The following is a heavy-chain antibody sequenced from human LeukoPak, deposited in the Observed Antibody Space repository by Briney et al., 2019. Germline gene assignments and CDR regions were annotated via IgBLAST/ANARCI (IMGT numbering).Heavy chain of an antibody. CDR2: INHSGST. J-gene: IGHJ4*02. CDR3: ATSPLYYYDSSGYFDY. V-gene: IGHV4-34*01. Sequence: SETLSLTCAVYGGSFSGYYWSWIRQPPGKGLEWIGEINHSGSTNYNPSLKSRVTISVDTSKNQFSLKLSSVTAADTAVYYCATSPLYYYDSSGYFDYWGQGTLVTVSS. CDR1: GGSFSGYY. D-gene: IGHD3-22*01.